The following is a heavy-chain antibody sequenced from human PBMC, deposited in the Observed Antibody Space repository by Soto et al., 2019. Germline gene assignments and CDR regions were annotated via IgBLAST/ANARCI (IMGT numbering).Heavy chain of an antibody. Sequence: GGSLRLSCAASGFTFTTYDMHWVRQAPGKGLGWVAVISSDGTNKFYEDCVDGRFTISRGTSKNTLFLQMNRLRPEDTAVYYCGRGAPYTTGWYYFDIWGQGALLTVSP. CDR3: GRGAPYTTGWYYFDI. J-gene: IGHJ4*02. CDR2: ISSDGTNK. D-gene: IGHD6-19*01. V-gene: IGHV3-30*03. CDR1: GFTFTTYD.